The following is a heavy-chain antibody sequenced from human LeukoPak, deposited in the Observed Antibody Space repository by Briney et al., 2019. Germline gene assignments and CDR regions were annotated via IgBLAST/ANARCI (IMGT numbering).Heavy chain of an antibody. D-gene: IGHD6-19*01. V-gene: IGHV1-18*01. CDR1: GYTFTTYA. J-gene: IGHJ4*02. Sequence: ASVKVSCKASGYTFTTYAISWVRQAPGQGLEWMGWISAYNGNTNYAQKLQGRVTMTTDTSTSTAYMELRSLRSDDTAVYYCARGFIAVAVVPQFDYWGQGTLVTISS. CDR3: ARGFIAVAVVPQFDY. CDR2: ISAYNGNT.